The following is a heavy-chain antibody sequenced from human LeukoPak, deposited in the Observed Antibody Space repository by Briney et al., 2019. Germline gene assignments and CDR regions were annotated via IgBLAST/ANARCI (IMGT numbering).Heavy chain of an antibody. CDR1: GYTLTELS. CDR2: FDPEDGET. J-gene: IGHJ6*03. V-gene: IGHV1-24*01. Sequence: ASVKVSCKVSGYTLTELSMHRVRQAPGKGLEWTGGFDPEDGETIYAQKFQGRVTMTEDTSTDSAYIELSSLRSEDPAVYYCATYNWNTFDYDYMDVGGKGTTVTVSS. CDR3: ATYNWNTFDYDYMDV. D-gene: IGHD1-1*01.